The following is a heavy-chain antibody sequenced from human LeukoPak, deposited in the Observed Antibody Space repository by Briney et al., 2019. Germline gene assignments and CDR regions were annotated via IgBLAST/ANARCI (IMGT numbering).Heavy chain of an antibody. D-gene: IGHD2-15*01. Sequence: SVKVSCKASGGTFSSYAISWVRQAPGQGLEWKGRIIPILGIANYAQKFQGRVTITADKSTSTAYMELSSLRSEDTAVYYCAREVYCSGGSCYPYFDYWGQGTLVTVSS. CDR1: GGTFSSYA. V-gene: IGHV1-69*04. CDR3: AREVYCSGGSCYPYFDY. J-gene: IGHJ4*02. CDR2: IIPILGIA.